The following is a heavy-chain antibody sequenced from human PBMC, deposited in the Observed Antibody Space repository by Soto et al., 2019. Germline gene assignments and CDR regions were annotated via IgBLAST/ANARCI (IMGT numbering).Heavy chain of an antibody. CDR2: LSSDGGNK. D-gene: IGHD5-12*01. J-gene: IGHJ4*02. V-gene: IGHV3-30*18. Sequence: QMQLVESGGGVVQPGRSLRLSCVASGFTFSHYGMHWVRQSPGKGLEWVATLSSDGGNKYHADSVKGRFTISRDNSKNTLYLQMNSLRVEDTALYYCAKRGYSGHDLDYWGQRTLVTVSS. CDR1: GFTFSHYG. CDR3: AKRGYSGHDLDY.